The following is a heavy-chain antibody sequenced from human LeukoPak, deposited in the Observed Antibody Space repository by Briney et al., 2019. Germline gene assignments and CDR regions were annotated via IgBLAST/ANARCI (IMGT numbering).Heavy chain of an antibody. CDR1: GHTFTSYD. V-gene: IGHV1-2*02. J-gene: IGHJ4*02. Sequence: GASVKVSCKASGHTFTSYDINWVRQATGQGLEWMGWINPNSGGTNYAQKFQGRVTMTRDTSISTAYMELSRLRSDDTAVYYCARVRKPYSSSWEFDYWGQGTLVTVSS. CDR2: INPNSGGT. CDR3: ARVRKPYSSSWEFDY. D-gene: IGHD6-13*01.